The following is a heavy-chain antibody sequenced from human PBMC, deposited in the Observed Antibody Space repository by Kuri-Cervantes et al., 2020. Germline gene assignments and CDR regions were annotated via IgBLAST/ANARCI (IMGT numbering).Heavy chain of an antibody. V-gene: IGHV3-30-3*01. CDR1: GFTFSSCA. D-gene: IGHD3-10*01. J-gene: IGHJ6*02. CDR2: ISYDGSNK. CDR3: ARDKGIRLLWFGESIGMDV. Sequence: GESLKISCAASGFTFSSCAMHWVRQAPGKGLEWVAVISYDGSNKYYADSVKGRFTISRDNSKNTLYLQMNSLRAEDTAVYYCARDKGIRLLWFGESIGMDVWGQGTTVTVSS.